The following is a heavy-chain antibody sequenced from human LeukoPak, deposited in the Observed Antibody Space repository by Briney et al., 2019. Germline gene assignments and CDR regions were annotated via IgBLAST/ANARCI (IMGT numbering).Heavy chain of an antibody. V-gene: IGHV4-34*01. CDR1: GGSFSGYY. J-gene: IGHJ5*02. Sequence: SETLSLTCAVYGGSFSGYYWSWLRQPPGKGLEWIGEINHSGSTNYNPSLKSRVTISVDTSKNQFSLKLSSVTAADTAVYYCARGRYYGSGSYLGWFDPWGQGTLVTVSS. CDR3: ARGRYYGSGSYLGWFDP. D-gene: IGHD3-10*01. CDR2: INHSGST.